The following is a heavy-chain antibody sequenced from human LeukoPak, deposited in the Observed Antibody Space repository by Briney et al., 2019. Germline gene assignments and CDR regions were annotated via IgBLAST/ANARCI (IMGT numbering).Heavy chain of an antibody. J-gene: IGHJ3*02. V-gene: IGHV3-23*01. CDR3: AKDGVPIAVAALDAFDI. Sequence: GGSLRLSCAASGFTFSRYAMSWVRQAPGKGREWVSAISGSGASTYYADSVKGRFTISRDNSKNTLYLQMNSLRAEDTAVYYCAKDGVPIAVAALDAFDIWGQGTMVTVSS. D-gene: IGHD6-19*01. CDR1: GFTFSRYA. CDR2: ISGSGAST.